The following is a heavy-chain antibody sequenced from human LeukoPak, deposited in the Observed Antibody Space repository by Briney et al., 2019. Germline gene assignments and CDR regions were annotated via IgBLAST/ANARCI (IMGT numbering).Heavy chain of an antibody. V-gene: IGHV3-21*01. J-gene: IGHJ4*02. Sequence: GGSLRLSCAASGFTFSSYSMNWVRQAPGKGLEWVSSISSSSSYIYYADSVKGRFTISRDNAKNSLYLQMNSLRAEDTAVYYCANLGYGDYGTVADYWGQGTLVTVSS. CDR1: GFTFSSYS. CDR2: ISSSSSYI. D-gene: IGHD4-17*01. CDR3: ANLGYGDYGTVADY.